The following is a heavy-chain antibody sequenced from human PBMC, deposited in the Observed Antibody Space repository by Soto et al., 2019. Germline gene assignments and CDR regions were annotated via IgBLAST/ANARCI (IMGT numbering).Heavy chain of an antibody. D-gene: IGHD7-27*01. J-gene: IGHJ4*02. Sequence: QITLKESGPTLVKPAQTLTLTCTFSGCSLSTDAVGVGWIRQPPGKALEWLALIYWDDDKRYSLSLKSRLTVTKDTSKNQVVLTMTNVDPVDTATYYCAHRPLTVMFDYWGQGALVTVSS. V-gene: IGHV2-5*02. CDR2: IYWDDDK. CDR1: GCSLSTDAVG. CDR3: AHRPLTVMFDY.